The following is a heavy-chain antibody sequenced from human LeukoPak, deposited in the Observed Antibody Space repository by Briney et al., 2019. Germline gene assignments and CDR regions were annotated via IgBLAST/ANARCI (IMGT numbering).Heavy chain of an antibody. Sequence: SGPTLVKPTQTLTLTCTFSGFSLTTSEVGVGWIRQPPGKALGWRALIYWNDDKRYSPSLKSRLAITKDTSKNQVVVTMTNMDPADTATYYCARLVDYYDSGGYYADYWGRGTLVTVSS. CDR2: IYWNDDK. J-gene: IGHJ4*02. V-gene: IGHV2-5*01. CDR1: GFSLTTSEVG. CDR3: ARLVDYYDSGGYYADY. D-gene: IGHD3-22*01.